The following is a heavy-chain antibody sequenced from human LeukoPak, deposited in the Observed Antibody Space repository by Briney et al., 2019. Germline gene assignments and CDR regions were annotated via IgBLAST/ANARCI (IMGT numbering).Heavy chain of an antibody. CDR3: ATSMDKGTYWYFDL. J-gene: IGHJ2*01. V-gene: IGHV4-59*01. D-gene: IGHD2-2*03. CDR1: GGSISSYY. CDR2: IYYTGST. Sequence: SQTLSLTCTVSGGSISSYYWSWIRQSPGKGLEWIGYIYYTGSTNYNPSLKSRVTISVDTSKNQLSLKLTSVTAADTAVYYCATSMDKGTYWYFDLWGRGTLVTVSS.